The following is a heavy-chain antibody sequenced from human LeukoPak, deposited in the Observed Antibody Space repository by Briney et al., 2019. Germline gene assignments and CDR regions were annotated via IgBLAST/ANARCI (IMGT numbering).Heavy chain of an antibody. CDR2: ISSSSSTI. CDR3: ARARSMITFGGVIVTELDY. CDR1: GFTFSSYS. V-gene: IGHV3-48*01. D-gene: IGHD3-16*02. Sequence: GGSLRLSCAASGFTFSSYSMNWVRQAPGKGLEWVSYISSSSSTIYYADSVKGRFTISRDNAKNSLYLQMNSLRAEDTAVYYCARARSMITFGGVIVTELDYWGQGTLVTVSS. J-gene: IGHJ4*02.